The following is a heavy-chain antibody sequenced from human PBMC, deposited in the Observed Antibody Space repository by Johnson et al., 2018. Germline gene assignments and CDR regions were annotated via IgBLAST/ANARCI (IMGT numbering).Heavy chain of an antibody. CDR1: GNTFSSNA. D-gene: IGHD6-13*01. Sequence: QVQLVQSGAEVKEPGASVKLACKISGNTFSSNAIHWVRQAPGQGLEWMGWINAGRGLTKYSQTFQGRATITADTSATTVYLELTKLMSEDTSVIYCARGGRVAAADPDYLQHWGQGTLVTVST. J-gene: IGHJ1*01. CDR3: ARGGRVAAADPDYLQH. V-gene: IGHV1-3*01. CDR2: INAGRGLT.